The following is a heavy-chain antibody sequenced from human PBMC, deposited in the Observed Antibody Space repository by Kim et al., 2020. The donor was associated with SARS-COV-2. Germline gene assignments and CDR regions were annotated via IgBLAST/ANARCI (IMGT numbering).Heavy chain of an antibody. CDR1: GFTFSSYG. Sequence: GGSLRLSCAASGFTFSSYGMHWVRQAPGKGLEWVAVISYDGSNKYYADSVKGRFTISRDNSKNTLYLQMNSLRAEDTAVYYCAKDQYARFGEPYPVDYWG. CDR3: AKDQYARFGEPYPVDY. D-gene: IGHD3-10*01. V-gene: IGHV3-30*18. J-gene: IGHJ4*01. CDR2: ISYDGSNK.